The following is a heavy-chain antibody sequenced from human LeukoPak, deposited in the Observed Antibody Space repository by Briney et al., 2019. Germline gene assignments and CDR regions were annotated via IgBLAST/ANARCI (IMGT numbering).Heavy chain of an antibody. CDR3: EAILVSAYYYMDV. CDR1: GFTFSNAW. V-gene: IGHV3-15*01. J-gene: IGHJ6*03. D-gene: IGHD3-3*01. CDR2: IKSKTDGGTT. Sequence: GGSLRLSCAASGFTFSNAWMSWVRQAPGKGLERVGRIKSKTDGGTTDYAAPVKGRFTISRDDSKNTLYLQMNSLKTEDTAVYYCEAILVSAYYYMDVWGKGTTVTVSS.